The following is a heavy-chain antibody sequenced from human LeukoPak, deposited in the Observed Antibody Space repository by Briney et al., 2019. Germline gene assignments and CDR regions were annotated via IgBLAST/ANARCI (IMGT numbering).Heavy chain of an antibody. V-gene: IGHV1-69*13. J-gene: IGHJ4*02. CDR3: ARGTDSGSYSPFDY. D-gene: IGHD1-26*01. CDR1: GGTFSSYA. CDR2: IIPIFGTA. Sequence: SVRVSCKASGGTFSSYAISWVRQAPGQGLEWMGGIIPIFGTANYAQKFQGRVTITADESTSTAYMELSSLRSEDTAVYYCARGTDSGSYSPFDYWGQGTLVTVSS.